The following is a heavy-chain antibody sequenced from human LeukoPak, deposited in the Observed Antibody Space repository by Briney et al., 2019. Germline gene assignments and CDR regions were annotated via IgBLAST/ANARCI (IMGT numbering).Heavy chain of an antibody. CDR2: IRSKVYSYAT. CDR3: TRGDVTHFDY. CDR1: GFTFSASA. J-gene: IGHJ4*02. D-gene: IGHD3-10*01. Sequence: GGSLRLSCAASGFTFSASAVHWVRQASGKGLEWVGRIRSKVYSYATMYGASVEGRFTISRDDSKKTAYLQMNSLKTEDTAVYYCTRGDVTHFDYWGQGTLVTVSS. V-gene: IGHV3-73*01.